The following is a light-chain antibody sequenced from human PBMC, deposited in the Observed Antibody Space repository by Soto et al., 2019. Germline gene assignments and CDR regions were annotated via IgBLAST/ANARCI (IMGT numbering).Light chain of an antibody. J-gene: IGLJ2*01. CDR3: SSYTISSTHVL. V-gene: IGLV2-14*01. CDR2: EVT. CDR1: SSDVGGYNY. Sequence: QSALTQPASVSGSPGQSITISCTGTSSDVGGYNYVSWYQQHPGKAPKLMIYEVTNRPSGVSNRFSGSKSGNTASLTISGLQAEDEADYYCSSYTISSTHVLLGGGTKVTVL.